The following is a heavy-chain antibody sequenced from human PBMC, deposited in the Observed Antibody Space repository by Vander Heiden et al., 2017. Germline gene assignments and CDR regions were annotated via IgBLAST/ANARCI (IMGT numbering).Heavy chain of an antibody. CDR1: GFTFDDYA. CDR3: AKDVRDYYDSSGYSAFDI. V-gene: IGHV3-9*01. D-gene: IGHD3-22*01. J-gene: IGHJ3*02. Sequence: EVQLVESGGGLVQPGRSLRLSCAASGFTFDDYAMHWVRQAPGKGLEWVSGISWNSGSIGYADSVKGRFTISRDNAKNSLYLQMNSLRAEDKALYYCAKDVRDYYDSSGYSAFDIWGQGTMVTVSS. CDR2: ISWNSGSI.